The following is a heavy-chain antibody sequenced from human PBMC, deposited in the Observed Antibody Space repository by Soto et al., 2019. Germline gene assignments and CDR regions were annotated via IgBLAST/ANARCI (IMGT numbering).Heavy chain of an antibody. CDR3: ARQGTPYYYYSSGSPAPTLIYYYYYGMDV. CDR2: IYPGDSDT. J-gene: IGHJ6*02. V-gene: IGHV5-51*01. D-gene: IGHD3-22*01. Sequence: PGESLKISCKGSGYSFTSYWIGWVRQMPGKGLEWMGIIYPGDSDTRYSPYFQGQVTISADKSISTAYLQWSSLKASDTAMYYCARQGTPYYYYSSGSPAPTLIYYYYYGMDVWGQGTTVTVSS. CDR1: GYSFTSYW.